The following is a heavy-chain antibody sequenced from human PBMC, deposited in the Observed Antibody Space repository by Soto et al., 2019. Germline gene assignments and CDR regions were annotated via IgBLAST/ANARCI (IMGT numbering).Heavy chain of an antibody. Sequence: GGSLRLSCSASGFTFSSYAMHWVRQAPGKGLEYVSGISNNGGSTYYADSVKGRFTISRDNSKSTLYLQSSSLRAEDTAVYYCVKAFTTQPGRGKFGYWGQGTLVTVSS. D-gene: IGHD2-15*01. CDR2: ISNNGGST. V-gene: IGHV3-64D*06. CDR1: GFTFSSYA. J-gene: IGHJ4*02. CDR3: VKAFTTQPGRGKFGY.